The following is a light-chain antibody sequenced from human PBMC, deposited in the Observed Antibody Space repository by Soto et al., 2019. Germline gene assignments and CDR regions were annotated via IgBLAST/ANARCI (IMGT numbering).Light chain of an antibody. CDR1: SSDVGRYNY. CDR2: DVT. V-gene: IGLV2-14*03. Sequence: QSVLTQPASVSGSPGQSITISCTGTSSDVGRYNYVSWYQHHPGKAPKLMIYDVTNRPSGVSNRFSGSKAGNTASLTISGLQAEDEADYFCGSYTSSNNVIFGGGTKLTVL. J-gene: IGLJ2*01. CDR3: GSYTSSNNVI.